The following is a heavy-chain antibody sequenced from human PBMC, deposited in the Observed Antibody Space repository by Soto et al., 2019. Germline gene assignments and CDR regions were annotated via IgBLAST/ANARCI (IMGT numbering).Heavy chain of an antibody. CDR3: ATDGPSNSGNLYAFDI. CDR2: VTPYKADT. J-gene: IGHJ3*02. CDR1: GYTLTHYG. Sequence: QAQLVQSGAEVKKSGASVRVSCKASGYTLTHYGVTWVRQAPGQGLEWLGRVTPYKADTNSAQNLQGRVTMATDTSTNTAYLELRSLRSDDTAVYFCATDGPSNSGNLYAFDIWGQGTMVTVSA. D-gene: IGHD5-12*01. V-gene: IGHV1-18*04.